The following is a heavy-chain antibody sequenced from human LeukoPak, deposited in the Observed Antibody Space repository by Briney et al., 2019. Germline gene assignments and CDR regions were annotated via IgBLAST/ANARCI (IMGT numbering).Heavy chain of an antibody. J-gene: IGHJ4*02. CDR2: NKSKTDGGTT. Sequence: GGSLRLSCAASGLTFSNAWMSWVRQAPGKGLEWVGRNKSKTDGGTTDYAAPVKGRFTISRDDSKNTLYLQMNSLKTEDTAVYYCTTDLHNYCSSTSCYIIVATYYPDYCGQGTLVTVSS. CDR1: GLTFSNAW. V-gene: IGHV3-15*01. D-gene: IGHD2-2*02. CDR3: TTDLHNYCSSTSCYIIVATYYPDY.